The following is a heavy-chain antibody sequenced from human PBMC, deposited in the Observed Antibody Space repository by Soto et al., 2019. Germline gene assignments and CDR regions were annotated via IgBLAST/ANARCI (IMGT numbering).Heavy chain of an antibody. V-gene: IGHV1-24*01. CDR2: LDAEDGET. CDR3: ATLPRTIERTPAATWSFDS. CDR1: GYSLSDLS. J-gene: IGHJ4*02. Sequence: EASVKVSCKVSGYSLSDLSIHWVRQAPGKGLEWMGGLDAEDGETIYAQKLQGRGTMTEDTSTDTAYMELSSLTSEDTAMYYCATLPRTIERTPAATWSFDSWGQGTLVTVSS. D-gene: IGHD2-2*01.